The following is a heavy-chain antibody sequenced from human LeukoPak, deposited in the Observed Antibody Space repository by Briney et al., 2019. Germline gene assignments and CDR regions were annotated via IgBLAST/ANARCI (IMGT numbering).Heavy chain of an antibody. V-gene: IGHV1-18*01. J-gene: IGHJ4*02. Sequence: GASVKVSCKASGGTFSSYAISWVRQAPGQGLEWMGWISAYNGNTNYAQKLQGRVTMTTDTSTSTAYMELRSLRSDDTAVYYCARDLTDFGLDYWGQGTLVTVSS. CDR1: GGTFSSYA. CDR2: ISAYNGNT. CDR3: ARDLTDFGLDY. D-gene: IGHD3-9*01.